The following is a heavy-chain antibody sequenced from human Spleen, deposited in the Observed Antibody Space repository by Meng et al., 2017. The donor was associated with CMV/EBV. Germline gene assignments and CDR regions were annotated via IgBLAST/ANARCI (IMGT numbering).Heavy chain of an antibody. CDR3: AKDSGSYIPYYGMDV. V-gene: IGHV3-23*03. Sequence: SGFTFSSYAMIWVRQAQGKGLEWVSVIDSGGSSTYYADSVKGRFTISRDNSKNTLYLQMNSLRAEDTAVYYCAKDSGSYIPYYGMDVWGQGTTVTVSS. D-gene: IGHD1-26*01. J-gene: IGHJ6*02. CDR1: GFTFSSYA. CDR2: IDSGGSST.